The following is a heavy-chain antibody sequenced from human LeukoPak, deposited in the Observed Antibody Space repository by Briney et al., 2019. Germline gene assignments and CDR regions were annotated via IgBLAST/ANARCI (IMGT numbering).Heavy chain of an antibody. CDR3: ARGRYGGGWYDY. J-gene: IGHJ4*02. Sequence: SETLSLTCTVSSGSIGTYYWSWIRQPPGKGLEYIAYIYYTGSTDYNPSFKSRVRMSLDTSKNQFSLVLNSVTAADTAVYYCARGRYGGGWYDYWGQGTLVTVSS. CDR1: SGSIGTYY. V-gene: IGHV4-59*01. CDR2: IYYTGST. D-gene: IGHD6-19*01.